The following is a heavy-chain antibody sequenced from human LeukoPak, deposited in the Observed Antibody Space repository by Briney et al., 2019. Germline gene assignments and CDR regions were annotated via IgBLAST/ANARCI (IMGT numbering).Heavy chain of an antibody. CDR2: ISYDGSNK. V-gene: IGHV3-30*04. CDR3: ARGSAYSYAFTGRERTKSRLDY. Sequence: GGALRLSCAASGFTFTTYTIHWVRQAPGQGLEWVAVISYDGSNKYYADSVKGRFTISRDNSKNTLYLQMNSLRSEDTAVYYCARGSAYSYAFTGRERTKSRLDYWGQGTLVTVSS. D-gene: IGHD5-18*01. CDR1: GFTFTTYT. J-gene: IGHJ4*02.